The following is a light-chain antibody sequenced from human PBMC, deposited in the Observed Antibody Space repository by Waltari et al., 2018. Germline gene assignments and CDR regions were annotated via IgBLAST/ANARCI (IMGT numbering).Light chain of an antibody. V-gene: IGLV1-44*01. J-gene: IGLJ2*01. Sequence: QSALTQPPSASGTPGQRVTISCSGSSSSIKTTPFNWYQPLPGTAPKLLIYSNNHRTSGVPGRFSGSKSGTSASLAISGPQSEDEGDYYCAVWDDSLDGLVFGGGTKLTVL. CDR3: AVWDDSLDGLV. CDR2: SNN. CDR1: SSSIKTTP.